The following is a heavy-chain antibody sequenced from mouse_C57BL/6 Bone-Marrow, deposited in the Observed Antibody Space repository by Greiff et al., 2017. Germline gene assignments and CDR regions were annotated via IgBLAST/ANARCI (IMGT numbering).Heavy chain of an antibody. D-gene: IGHD1-1*01. J-gene: IGHJ3*01. CDR3: ARDVYETY. CDR1: GYTFTSYG. Sequence: VQRVESGAELARPGASVKLSCKASGYTFTSYGISWVKQRTGQGLEWIGEIYPRSGNTYYNEKFKGKATLTADKSSSTAYMELRSLTSEDSAVYFCARDVYETYWGQGTLVTVSA. CDR2: IYPRSGNT. V-gene: IGHV1-81*01.